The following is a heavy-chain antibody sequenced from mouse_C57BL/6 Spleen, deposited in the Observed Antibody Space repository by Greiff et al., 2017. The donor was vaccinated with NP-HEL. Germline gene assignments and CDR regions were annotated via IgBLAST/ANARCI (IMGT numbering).Heavy chain of an antibody. J-gene: IGHJ4*01. CDR1: GFTFSDYG. D-gene: IGHD5-1*01. CDR3: ERRGPTHYAMDY. CDR2: ISNLAYSI. Sequence: EVMLVESGGGLVQPGGSLKLSCAASGFTFSDYGMAWVRQAPRKGPEWVAFISNLAYSIYYADTVTGRVTISRENAKNTLYLEMSSLRSEDTAMYYCERRGPTHYAMDYWGQGTSVTVSS. V-gene: IGHV5-15*01.